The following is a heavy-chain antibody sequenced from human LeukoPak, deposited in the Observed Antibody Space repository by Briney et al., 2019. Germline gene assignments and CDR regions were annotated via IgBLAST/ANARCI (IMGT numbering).Heavy chain of an antibody. Sequence: GGSLRLSCAASGFTFSSYAMSWVRQAPGKGLEWVSAISGSAYNSYYADSVKGRFTISRDNSANTLYLQMDNLRAEDTALYYCAKHSGSYFIYYIDSWGQGTLVTVSS. D-gene: IGHD1-26*01. J-gene: IGHJ4*02. V-gene: IGHV3-23*01. CDR2: ISGSAYNS. CDR3: AKHSGSYFIYYIDS. CDR1: GFTFSSYA.